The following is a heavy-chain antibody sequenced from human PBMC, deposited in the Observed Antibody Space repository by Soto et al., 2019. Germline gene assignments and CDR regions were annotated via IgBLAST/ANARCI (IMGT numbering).Heavy chain of an antibody. CDR2: ISSSSSYI. J-gene: IGHJ3*02. CDR3: ARGSSDWSIVVVVAAPKQPKTDAFDI. Sequence: PGGSLRLSCAASGFTFSSYSMNWVRQAPGKGLEWVSSISSSSSYIYYADSVKGRFTISRDNAKNSLYLQMNSLRAEDTAVYYCARGSSDWSIVVVVAAPKQPKTDAFDIWGQGTMVTVSS. CDR1: GFTFSSYS. D-gene: IGHD2-15*01. V-gene: IGHV3-21*01.